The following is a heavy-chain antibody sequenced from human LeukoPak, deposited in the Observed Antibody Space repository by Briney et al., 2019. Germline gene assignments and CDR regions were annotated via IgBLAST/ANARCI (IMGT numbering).Heavy chain of an antibody. D-gene: IGHD5-24*01. CDR1: GYSISSGYY. V-gene: IGHV4-38-2*02. CDR3: ARRRGDGYYFDY. CDR2: IYHSGST. J-gene: IGHJ4*02. Sequence: PSETLSLTCTVSGYSISSGYYWGWIRQPPGKGLEWIGSIYHSGSTYYNPSLKSRVTISVDTSKNQFSLKLSSVTAADTAVYYCARRRGDGYYFDYWGQGTLVTVSS.